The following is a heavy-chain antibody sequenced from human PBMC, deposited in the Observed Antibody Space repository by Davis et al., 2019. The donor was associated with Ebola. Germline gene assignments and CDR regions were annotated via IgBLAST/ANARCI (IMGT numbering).Heavy chain of an antibody. CDR1: GFTFSSYA. V-gene: IGHV3-23*01. D-gene: IGHD3-10*01. CDR2: ISGSGGST. J-gene: IGHJ3*02. CDR3: ARDLVWCRAFDI. Sequence: GESLKISCAASGFTFSSYAMSWVRQAPGKGLEWVSAISGSGGSTYYADSVKGRFTISRDNAKNSLYLQMNSLRAEDTAVYYCARDLVWCRAFDIWGQGTMVTVSS.